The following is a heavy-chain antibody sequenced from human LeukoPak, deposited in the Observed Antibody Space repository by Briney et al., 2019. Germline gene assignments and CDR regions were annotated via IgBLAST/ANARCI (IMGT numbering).Heavy chain of an antibody. Sequence: GGSLRLSCAASGFTFSSFAMGWVRQAPGKGLEWVSLISGNGGSTYYTDSVKGRFTISRDNTKNTLFLQMNSLRTEDTALYYCARAKDRSIWYYWDSWGEGTLVSVSS. J-gene: IGHJ4*02. V-gene: IGHV3-43*02. CDR2: ISGNGGST. D-gene: IGHD6-13*01. CDR3: ARAKDRSIWYYWDS. CDR1: GFTFSSFA.